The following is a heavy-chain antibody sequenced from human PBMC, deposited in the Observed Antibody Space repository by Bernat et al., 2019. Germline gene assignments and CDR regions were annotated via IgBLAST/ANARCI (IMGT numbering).Heavy chain of an antibody. CDR3: AREESSGRDAFDI. V-gene: IGHV3-74*01. D-gene: IGHD6-19*01. J-gene: IGHJ3*02. CDR2: INTDGRNT. CDR1: GFTFSSYW. Sequence: EVQLVESGGGLVQPGGSLRLSCAASGFTFSSYWMHWVRQVPGKGLVWVSRINTDGRNTDYADSVKGRFTISRDNAKNTLYLQMNSLRAEDTAVYYCAREESSGRDAFDIWGQGTMVTVSS.